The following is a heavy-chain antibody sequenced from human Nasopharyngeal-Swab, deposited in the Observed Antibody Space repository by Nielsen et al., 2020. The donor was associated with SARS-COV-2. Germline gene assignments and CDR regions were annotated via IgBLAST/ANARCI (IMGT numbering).Heavy chain of an antibody. CDR3: AREADDYGDYPGSLVFDY. Sequence: WIRQPPGKGLEWIGYIYYSGSTNYNPSLKSRVTISVDTSKNQLSLKLSSVTAADTAVYYCAREADDYGDYPGSLVFDYWGQGTLVTVSS. D-gene: IGHD4-17*01. CDR2: IYYSGST. J-gene: IGHJ4*02. V-gene: IGHV4-59*01.